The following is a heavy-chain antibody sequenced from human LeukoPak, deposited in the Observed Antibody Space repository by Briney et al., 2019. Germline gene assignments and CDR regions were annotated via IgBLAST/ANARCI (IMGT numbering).Heavy chain of an antibody. V-gene: IGHV1-18*01. J-gene: IGHJ4*02. CDR2: ISAYNGST. CDR1: GYTFTSYG. D-gene: IGHD3-3*01. Sequence: ASVKVSCKASGYTFTSYGISWVRQAPGQGLEWMGWISAYNGSTNYAQKLQGRVTMTTDTSTSTAYMELRSLRSDDTAVYYCARDRGTTYYDFWSGPSDTFDYWGQGTLVTVSS. CDR3: ARDRGTTYYDFWSGPSDTFDY.